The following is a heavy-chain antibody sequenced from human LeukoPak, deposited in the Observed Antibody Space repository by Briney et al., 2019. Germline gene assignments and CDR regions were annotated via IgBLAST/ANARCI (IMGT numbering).Heavy chain of an antibody. CDR3: ASDSVVVTADDAFEI. Sequence: PGGSLRISCAASGFTFSSYAMSWVRQAPGKGLEWVSAISGSGGSTYYADSVKGRFTISRDNSKNTMYLQMNGLRAEDTAVYYCASDSVVVTADDAFEIWGQGTMVTVSS. D-gene: IGHD2-21*02. CDR2: ISGSGGST. V-gene: IGHV3-23*01. CDR1: GFTFSSYA. J-gene: IGHJ3*02.